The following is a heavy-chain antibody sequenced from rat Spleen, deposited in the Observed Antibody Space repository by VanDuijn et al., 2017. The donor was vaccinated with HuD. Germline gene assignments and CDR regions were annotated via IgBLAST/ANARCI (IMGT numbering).Heavy chain of an antibody. CDR1: GLTYSNYV. CDR3: ATDTRSYGTY. Sequence: EVQLVKSGGGLVQPGRSLKLSCAASGLTYSNYVMAWVRQAPTKGLEWVASISYDGGGTYYRDSVKGRFTISRDNGKSTLYLQMDSLRSEDTATYYCATDTRSYGTYWGQGVMVTVSS. V-gene: IGHV5-20*01. CDR2: ISYDGGGT. D-gene: IGHD1-3*01. J-gene: IGHJ2*01.